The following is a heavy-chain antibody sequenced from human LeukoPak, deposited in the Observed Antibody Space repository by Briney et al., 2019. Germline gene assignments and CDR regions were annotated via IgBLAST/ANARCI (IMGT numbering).Heavy chain of an antibody. CDR3: ARQDGGYYAY. J-gene: IGHJ4*02. V-gene: IGHV4-59*08. Sequence: SETLSLTCTVSGGSISSYYWTWIRQPPGKGLEWIGYIYNTGSTNYNPSLKSRVTISVDTSRNQFSLKLSSVTAADTAVYYCARQDGGYYAYWGQGTLVTVSS. CDR2: IYNTGST. D-gene: IGHD3-22*01. CDR1: GGSISSYY.